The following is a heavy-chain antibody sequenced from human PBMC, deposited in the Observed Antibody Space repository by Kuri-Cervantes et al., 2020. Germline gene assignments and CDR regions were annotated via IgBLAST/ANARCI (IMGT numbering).Heavy chain of an antibody. J-gene: IGHJ4*02. D-gene: IGHD2-21*02. V-gene: IGHV3-23*01. CDR2: LSGSGGNT. Sequence: GGSLRLSCAASGVAFNNYAMGWVRQAPGKGLEWVSGLSGSGGNTWYADSVKGRFTISRDNSKNTLYLQMNSLRADDTAVYYCAKDYRSPSSDCLFDYWGQGILVTVSS. CDR1: GVAFNNYA. CDR3: AKDYRSPSSDCLFDY.